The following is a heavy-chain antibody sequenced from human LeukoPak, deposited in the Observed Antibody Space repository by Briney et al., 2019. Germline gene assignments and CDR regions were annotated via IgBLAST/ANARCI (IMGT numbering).Heavy chain of an antibody. Sequence: SETLSLTCTVSGGSISSYYWSWIRQPAGKGLEWIGRIYTSGSTNYNPSLKSRVTMSVDTSKNQFSLKLSSVTAADTAVYYCARDRYDDSSGYYDYYYYYMDVWGKGTTVTVSS. V-gene: IGHV4-4*07. D-gene: IGHD3-22*01. CDR2: IYTSGST. J-gene: IGHJ6*03. CDR3: ARDRYDDSSGYYDYYYYYMDV. CDR1: GGSISSYY.